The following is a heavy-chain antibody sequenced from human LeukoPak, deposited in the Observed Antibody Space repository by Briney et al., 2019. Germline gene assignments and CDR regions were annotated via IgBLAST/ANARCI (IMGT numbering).Heavy chain of an antibody. CDR3: ARDGISYGIDY. D-gene: IGHD5-18*01. CDR2: IYYSGST. Sequence: PSETLSLTCTVSGGSISSSTYYWGWIRRPPGKGLEWIGSIYYSGSTYYTPSLKSRVTVSVDTSKNQFFLKLSSVTAADTAVYYCARDGISYGIDYWGQGTLVTVSS. CDR1: GGSISSSTYY. V-gene: IGHV4-39*02. J-gene: IGHJ4*02.